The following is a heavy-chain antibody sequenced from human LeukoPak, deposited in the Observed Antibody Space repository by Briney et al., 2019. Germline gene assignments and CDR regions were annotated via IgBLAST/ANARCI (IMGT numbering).Heavy chain of an antibody. CDR3: VRVASLTFDY. Sequence: GGSLSLSCAASGFTFSSYAMNWVRQAPGKGLEWVGRIRNKANSYTTEYAASVKGRFTISRDDSKNSLYLQMNSLKTEDTAVYYCVRVASLTFDYWGQGTLVTVSS. V-gene: IGHV3-72*01. J-gene: IGHJ4*02. D-gene: IGHD2-15*01. CDR2: IRNKANSYTT. CDR1: GFTFSSYA.